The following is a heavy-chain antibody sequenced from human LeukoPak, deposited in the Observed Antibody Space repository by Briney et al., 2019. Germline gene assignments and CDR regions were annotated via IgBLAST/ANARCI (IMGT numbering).Heavy chain of an antibody. Sequence: KPGAPLKISCKGSGYSFTSYWIGWGRQMPGKGLEGMGIIYPGGSDTKYSPSFQGQVTISADKSNSTAYLQWSSLRASDAAMYYCARREATVGPGAFDIWGQGTMVTVSS. D-gene: IGHD3-10*01. V-gene: IGHV5-51*01. CDR1: GYSFTSYW. CDR3: ARREATVGPGAFDI. J-gene: IGHJ3*02. CDR2: IYPGGSDT.